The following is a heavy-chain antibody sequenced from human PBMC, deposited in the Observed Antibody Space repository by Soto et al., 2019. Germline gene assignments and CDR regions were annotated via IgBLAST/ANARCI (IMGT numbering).Heavy chain of an antibody. D-gene: IGHD3-10*01. Sequence: GASVKVSCKASGYTFTSYGISWVRQAPGQGLEWMGWISAYNGNTNYAQKLQGRVTMTTDTSTSTAYMELRSLRSDDTAVYYCARLWFGERGYYYYYMDVWGKGTTVTVSS. CDR3: ARLWFGERGYYYYYMDV. J-gene: IGHJ6*03. CDR2: ISAYNGNT. CDR1: GYTFTSYG. V-gene: IGHV1-18*01.